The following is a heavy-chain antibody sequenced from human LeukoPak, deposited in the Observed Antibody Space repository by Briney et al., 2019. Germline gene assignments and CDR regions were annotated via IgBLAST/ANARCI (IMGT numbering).Heavy chain of an antibody. Sequence: GGSLRLSCAASGFTFSSYYMSWVRQAPGKGLEWVSAISRSGDSTYYADSVKGRFTISRDNSKSTLYLQVNSLRAEDTAVYYCVKAEPGSSWYNWGQGTLVTVSS. CDR2: ISRSGDST. V-gene: IGHV3-23*01. CDR3: VKAEPGSSWYN. D-gene: IGHD6-13*01. J-gene: IGHJ4*02. CDR1: GFTFSSYY.